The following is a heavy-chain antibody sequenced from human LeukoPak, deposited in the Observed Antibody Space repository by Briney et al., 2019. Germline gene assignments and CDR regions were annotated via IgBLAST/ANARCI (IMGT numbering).Heavy chain of an antibody. CDR3: AKSMTLQWRGFFDL. V-gene: IGHV3-23*01. D-gene: IGHD6-19*01. CDR2: ISDSGANT. CDR1: GFTFSSYG. J-gene: IGHJ2*01. Sequence: PGGSLRLSCAASGFTFSSYGMHWVRQAPGKGLEWVSTISDSGANTYYADSVRGRFTISRDNSKNTLYLQKNSLRADDTAIYYCAKSMTLQWRGFFDLWGRGTHVTVSS.